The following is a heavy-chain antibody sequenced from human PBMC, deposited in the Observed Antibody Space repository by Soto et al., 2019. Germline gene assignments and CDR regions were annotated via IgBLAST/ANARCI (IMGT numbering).Heavy chain of an antibody. CDR1: GTILSSYT. D-gene: IGHD3-16*01. V-gene: IGHV1-69*08. CDR3: ARGLGGRMDD. Sequence: QVQLVQSGAEVKKPGSSVRVSCKASGTILSSYTISWVRQAPGQGLEWMGRIIPILGETNSAQKFQGRVTLTADKSTNTAYMQLKSLRLEDTAVYYCARGLGGRMDDWGQGTTVTVSS. CDR2: IIPILGET. J-gene: IGHJ6*02.